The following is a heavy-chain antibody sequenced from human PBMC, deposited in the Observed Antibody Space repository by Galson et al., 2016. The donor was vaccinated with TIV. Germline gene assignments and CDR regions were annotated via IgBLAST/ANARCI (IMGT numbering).Heavy chain of an antibody. CDR1: AFTFRNNA. V-gene: IGHV3-23*01. D-gene: IGHD2-8*01. CDR2: ISRTGDEA. J-gene: IGHJ5*02. Sequence: SLRLSCAVSAFTFRNNAMSWVRQAPGKGLEWVSSISRTGDEAYYADSVKGRFTISRDSSTNKLFLQMNGLRADDTAIYFCAQDPDMVYAITDRFDPWGQGTLVTVSS. CDR3: AQDPDMVYAITDRFDP.